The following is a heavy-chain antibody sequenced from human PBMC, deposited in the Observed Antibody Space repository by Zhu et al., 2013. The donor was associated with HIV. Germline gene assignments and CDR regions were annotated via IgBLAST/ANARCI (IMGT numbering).Heavy chain of an antibody. CDR1: GGSFSGYY. CDR3: ARENNYGDYGVWFDP. J-gene: IGHJ5*02. Sequence: VQLQQWGAGLLKPSETLSLTCAVYGGSFSGYYWSWIRQPPGKGLEWIGEINHSGSTNYNPSLKSRVTISVDTSKNQFSLKLSSVTAADTAVYYCARENNYGDYGVWFDPGAREPWSPSPQ. D-gene: IGHD4-17*01. CDR2: INHSGST. V-gene: IGHV4-34*01.